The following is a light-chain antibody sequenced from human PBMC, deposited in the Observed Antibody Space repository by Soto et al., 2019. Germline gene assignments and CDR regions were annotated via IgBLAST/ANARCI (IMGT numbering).Light chain of an antibody. CDR3: HQYYSYPQA. CDR1: QGISSY. CDR2: AAS. Sequence: AIRLTQSPSSLSASTGDRVTITCRASQGISSYLAWYQQKPGKAPKLLIYAASTLQSGVTSRFSGSGSGTDFTLTISCLQSEDFATYYCHQYYSYPQAFGQGTKVESK. V-gene: IGKV1-8*01. J-gene: IGKJ1*01.